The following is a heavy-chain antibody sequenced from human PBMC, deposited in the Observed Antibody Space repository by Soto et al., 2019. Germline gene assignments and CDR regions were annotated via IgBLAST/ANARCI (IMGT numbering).Heavy chain of an antibody. CDR2: IFYSGST. V-gene: IGHV4-59*01. J-gene: IGHJ4*02. D-gene: IGHD3-10*01. CDR1: GGSISSYY. CDR3: ARAGPEMDY. Sequence: QVQLQESGPGLVKPSETRSLTCTVSGGSISSYYWSWIRQPPGKGLEWIGYIFYSGSTNYNPSLKSRVTISVDTSKNQFSLKLSSVTAADTAVYYCARAGPEMDYWGQGTLVTVSS.